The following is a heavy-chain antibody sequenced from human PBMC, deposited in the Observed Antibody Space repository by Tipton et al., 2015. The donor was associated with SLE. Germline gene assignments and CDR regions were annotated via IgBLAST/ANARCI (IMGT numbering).Heavy chain of an antibody. D-gene: IGHD1-26*01. CDR3: ARDLGSPGNWFDP. V-gene: IGHV4-61*02. CDR1: GVSIMSGGYY. CDR2: IYSNGAT. Sequence: LRLSCNVSGVSIMSGGYYWTWIRQSAGRGLEWNGRIYSNGATNYNPSLMSRVTISVDTPKNQFSLKLTSVTAADTAVYYCARDLGSPGNWFDPWGQGTLVTVSS. J-gene: IGHJ5*02.